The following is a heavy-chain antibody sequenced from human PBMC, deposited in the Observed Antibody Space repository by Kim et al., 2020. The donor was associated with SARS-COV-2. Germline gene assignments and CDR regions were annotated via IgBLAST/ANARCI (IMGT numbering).Heavy chain of an antibody. V-gene: IGHV3-23*01. D-gene: IGHD3-9*01. CDR1: TLTYTRYV. CDR2: VSGSGGSA. J-gene: IGHJ4*02. Sequence: GGSLRLSCAASTLTYTRYVMTWVRQAPGKGLEWVSSVSGSGGSAYYADSVKGRFTSSRDNSKSTLYLQMNSLTAEDTAVYYCVGSTDWYGAFDYWGQGT. CDR3: VGSTDWYGAFDY.